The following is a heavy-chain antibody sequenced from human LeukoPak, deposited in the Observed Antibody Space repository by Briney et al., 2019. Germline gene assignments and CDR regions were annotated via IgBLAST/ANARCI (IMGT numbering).Heavy chain of an antibody. V-gene: IGHV3-66*01. CDR3: ATEVGGPMFDY. J-gene: IGHJ4*02. Sequence: PGGSLRLSCAASGFTVSSNYMSWVRQAPGKGLEWVSVIYSGGSSYYADSVKGRFTISRDNSKNMVYLQMNSLRAEDTAVYYCATEVGGPMFDYWGQGTLVTVSS. CDR1: GFTVSSNY. CDR2: IYSGGSS. D-gene: IGHD3-10*01.